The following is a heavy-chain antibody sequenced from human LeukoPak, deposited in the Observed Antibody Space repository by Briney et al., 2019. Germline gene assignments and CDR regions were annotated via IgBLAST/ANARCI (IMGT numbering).Heavy chain of an antibody. CDR2: ISYDGSNK. CDR3: AKDRGSYFDY. D-gene: IGHD1-26*01. J-gene: IGHJ4*02. V-gene: IGHV3-30*18. CDR1: GFTFSSYG. Sequence: GGSLRLSCAASGFTFSSYGMHWVRQAPGKGLEWVAVISYDGSNKYYADSVKGRFTISRDNSKNTLYLQMNSLRAEDTAVYYCAKDRGSYFDYWGQGTLVTVSS.